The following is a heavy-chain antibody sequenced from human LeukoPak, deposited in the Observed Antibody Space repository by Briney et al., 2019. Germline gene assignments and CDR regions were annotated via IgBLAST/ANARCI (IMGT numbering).Heavy chain of an antibody. V-gene: IGHV3-15*01. CDR1: GFTFNNYR. CDR3: TTDRFPPYYYDSSGPFDY. CDR2: IKSKTAGGTT. J-gene: IGHJ4*02. Sequence: GGSLRFSCEASGFTFNNYRMSWVRPAPGKGLEWVGRIKSKTAGGTTDYAAPVKGRFTISRDDSKNTLYLQMNSLKTEDTAVYYCTTDRFPPYYYDSSGPFDYWGQGTLVTVSS. D-gene: IGHD3-22*01.